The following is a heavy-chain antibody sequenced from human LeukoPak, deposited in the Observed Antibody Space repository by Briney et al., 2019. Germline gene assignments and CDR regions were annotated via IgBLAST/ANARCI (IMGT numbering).Heavy chain of an antibody. CDR3: TYYDFWSGYRGDFDY. J-gene: IGHJ4*02. V-gene: IGHV1-2*02. CDR1: GYTFTGYY. D-gene: IGHD3-3*01. Sequence: ASMKVSCKASGYTFTGYYMHWVRQAPGQGLEWMGWINPNSGGTNYAQKFQGRVTMTRDTSISTAYMELSRLRSDDTAVYYCTYYDFWSGYRGDFDYWGQGTLVTVSS. CDR2: INPNSGGT.